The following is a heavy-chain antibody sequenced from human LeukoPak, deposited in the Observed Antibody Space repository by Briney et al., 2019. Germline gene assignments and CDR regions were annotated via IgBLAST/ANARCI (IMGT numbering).Heavy chain of an antibody. CDR1: DDSISSYY. CDR2: TSYSGNT. J-gene: IGHJ1*01. Sequence: PSETLSLTCTVSDDSISSYYWSWIRQPPGKGLEWIGYTSYSGNTNHNPSLKSRGTVSLDTSKNQFSLKVNSVTAADTAVYYCARHLSSSGNGFQYWGQGTLVTVSS. V-gene: IGHV4-59*08. D-gene: IGHD6-25*01. CDR3: ARHLSSSGNGFQY.